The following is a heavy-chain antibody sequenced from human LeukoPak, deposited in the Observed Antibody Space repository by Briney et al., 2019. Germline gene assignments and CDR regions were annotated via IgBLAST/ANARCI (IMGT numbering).Heavy chain of an antibody. D-gene: IGHD3-16*01. CDR1: GFTFSIYW. CDR2: INRDGSST. V-gene: IGHV3-74*01. CDR3: ARGGGLDV. Sequence: GGSLRLSCAASGFTFSIYWMHWVRQAPGKGLVWVSHINRDGSSTTHADSVKGRFTISRDNAKNTLYLQMNSLRAEDTAVYFCARGGGLDVWGQGATVTVSS. J-gene: IGHJ6*02.